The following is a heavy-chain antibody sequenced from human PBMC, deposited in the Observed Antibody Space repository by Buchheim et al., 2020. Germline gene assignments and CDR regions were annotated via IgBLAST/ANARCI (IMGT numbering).Heavy chain of an antibody. CDR2: ISGSGGRK. CDR3: AKDMWAYCSGGSFYSWVLYYYYGMDV. Sequence: EVQLLESGGGLVQPGGSLRLSCAASGFTFSSYAIRWVRQAPGKGLEWVSAISGSGGRKYSAESVRGRFTISRDNSKNTLYLQMNRLRAEDTAVYYCAKDMWAYCSGGSFYSWVLYYYYGMDVWGQGTT. D-gene: IGHD2-15*01. CDR1: GFTFSSYA. J-gene: IGHJ6*02. V-gene: IGHV3-23*01.